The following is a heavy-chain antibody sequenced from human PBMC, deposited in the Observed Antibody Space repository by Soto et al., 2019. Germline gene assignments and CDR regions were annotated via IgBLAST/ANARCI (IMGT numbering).Heavy chain of an antibody. Sequence: SETLSLTCTVSGVSVSSGRNYWNWIRQPPGKGLEWIGYMYYSRSTNDNPSLKRQVTMSVDTSKNHFSLKLTSVTAADTAVYYCARGSHCGGDCYSGYYYYYGMDVWGQGTTVTVSS. V-gene: IGHV4-61*01. D-gene: IGHD2-21*02. CDR1: GVSVSSGRNY. J-gene: IGHJ6*02. CDR2: MYYSRST. CDR3: ARGSHCGGDCYSGYYYYYGMDV.